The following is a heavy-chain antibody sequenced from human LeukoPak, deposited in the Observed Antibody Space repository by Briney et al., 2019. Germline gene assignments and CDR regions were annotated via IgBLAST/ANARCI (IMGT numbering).Heavy chain of an antibody. CDR2: ISYDGSNK. CDR3: AKVSGSGWYDYFDY. Sequence: GGSLRLSCAASGFTFSSYGMHWVRQAPGKGLEWVAVISYDGSNKYYADSVKGRFTISRDNSKNTLYLQMNSLRAEDTAVYYCAKVSGSGWYDYFDYWGQGTLVTVSS. CDR1: GFTFSSYG. D-gene: IGHD6-19*01. J-gene: IGHJ4*02. V-gene: IGHV3-30*18.